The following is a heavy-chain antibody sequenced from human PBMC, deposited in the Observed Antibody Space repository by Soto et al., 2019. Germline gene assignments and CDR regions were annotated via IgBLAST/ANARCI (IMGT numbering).Heavy chain of an antibody. V-gene: IGHV1-69*06. D-gene: IGHD3-22*01. CDR3: ARVVRYYDSSGYSHALFDY. CDR1: RGTFSSYA. J-gene: IGHJ4*02. Sequence: SVEVSCKASRGTFSSYAISWVRQAPGKGLEWMGGIIPIFGTANYSQKFQGRVTITADKSTSTAYMELSSLRSEDTAVYYCARVVRYYDSSGYSHALFDYWGQGTLVTVSS. CDR2: IIPIFGTA.